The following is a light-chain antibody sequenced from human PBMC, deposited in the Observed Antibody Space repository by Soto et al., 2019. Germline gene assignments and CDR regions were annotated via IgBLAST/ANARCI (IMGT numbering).Light chain of an antibody. CDR2: DAP. V-gene: IGKV1-5*01. Sequence: DIQMTQSPSTLSASVGDRVTITCRASQSISSWLAWYQQKPGKAPKLLIYDAPSLESGVPSRFSGSGSGTEFTLTISSLQPDDFATYYCQQYGTFGQGTKVEIK. CDR3: QQYGT. J-gene: IGKJ1*01. CDR1: QSISSW.